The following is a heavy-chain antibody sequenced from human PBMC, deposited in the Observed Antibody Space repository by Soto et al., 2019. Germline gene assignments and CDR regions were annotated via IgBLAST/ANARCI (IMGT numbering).Heavy chain of an antibody. J-gene: IGHJ4*02. CDR1: GGSISSYY. CDR2: IYYSGST. D-gene: IGHD5-18*01. CDR3: ARGHRDGYSSPTYYFDY. V-gene: IGHV4-59*01. Sequence: SETLSLTCTVSGGSISSYYWSWIRQPPGKGLEWIGYIYYSGSTNYNPSLKSRVTISVDTSKNQFSLKLSSVTAADTAVYYCARGHRDGYSSPTYYFDYWGQGTLVTVSS.